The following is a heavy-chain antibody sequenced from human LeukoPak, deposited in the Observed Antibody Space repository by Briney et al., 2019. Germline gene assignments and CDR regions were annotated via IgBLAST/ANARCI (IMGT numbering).Heavy chain of an antibody. Sequence: SETLSLTCTVSGYSISSGYYWAWIRQPPGKGLEWIGSVFHSGTIYYNPSLKSRVTMSLDKSKNQSSLKLTSVTAADTAVYYCARHEGIPGYEHCSGGRCDPVSNWLDPWGQGTLVTVSS. V-gene: IGHV4-38-2*02. CDR1: GYSISSGYY. CDR2: VFHSGTI. J-gene: IGHJ5*02. CDR3: ARHEGIPGYEHCSGGRCDPVSNWLDP. D-gene: IGHD2-15*01.